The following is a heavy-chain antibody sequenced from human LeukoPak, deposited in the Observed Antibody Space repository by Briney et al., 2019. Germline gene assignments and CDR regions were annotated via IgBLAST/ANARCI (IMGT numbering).Heavy chain of an antibody. CDR3: ARRNFDWLENAFDI. Sequence: SDTLSLTCTVSGGSISSSSYYWGWIRQPPGKGLEWIGSIYYSGSAYYNPSLKSRVTISVDTSKNQFSLKLSSVTAADTAVYYGARRNFDWLENAFDIWGQGTMVTVSS. CDR2: IYYSGSA. D-gene: IGHD3-9*01. CDR1: GGSISSSSYY. V-gene: IGHV4-39*01. J-gene: IGHJ3*02.